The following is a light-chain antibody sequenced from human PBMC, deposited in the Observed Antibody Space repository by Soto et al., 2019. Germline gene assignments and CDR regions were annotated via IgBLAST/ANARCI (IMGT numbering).Light chain of an antibody. J-gene: IGLJ1*01. CDR1: SSNIGDNP. V-gene: IGLV1-44*01. Sequence: QSVLTQPPSASGTPGQRITISCSGSSSNIGDNPVNWYQQLPGAAPKLLIYINDQRPSGVPDRFSGSKSGTSASLAISGLQPEDEADYYCAAWDDSLSGYVFGTGTKVTVL. CDR3: AAWDDSLSGYV. CDR2: IND.